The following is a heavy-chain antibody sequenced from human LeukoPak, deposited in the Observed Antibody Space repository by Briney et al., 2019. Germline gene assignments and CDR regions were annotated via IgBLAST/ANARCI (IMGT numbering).Heavy chain of an antibody. Sequence: QTGGSLRLSCAAPGFTFSNYGMHWVRQAPGKGLEWVAVIWSDGSNKYYADSVRGRFTISRDNSKNTLYLQMNSLRAEDTAVYYCARVTMVAAASYNWFVPWGQGTLVTVSS. D-gene: IGHD2-15*01. CDR2: IWSDGSNK. J-gene: IGHJ5*02. CDR3: ARVTMVAAASYNWFVP. CDR1: GFTFSNYG. V-gene: IGHV3-33*01.